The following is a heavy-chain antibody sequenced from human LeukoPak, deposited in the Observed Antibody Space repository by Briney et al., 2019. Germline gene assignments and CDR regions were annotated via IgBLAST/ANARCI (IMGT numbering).Heavy chain of an antibody. CDR3: AKGLQVAEPPDY. CDR1: GFSFSNYV. Sequence: PGRSLRLSCAASGFSFSNYVMYWVRQAPRKGLEWVAVISYDGNSKYYADSVKGRFTISRDNSKNTLYLQMSSLRGEDTAVYYCAKGLQVAEPPDYWGQGILVTVSS. V-gene: IGHV3-30*18. CDR2: ISYDGNSK. D-gene: IGHD2-15*01. J-gene: IGHJ4*02.